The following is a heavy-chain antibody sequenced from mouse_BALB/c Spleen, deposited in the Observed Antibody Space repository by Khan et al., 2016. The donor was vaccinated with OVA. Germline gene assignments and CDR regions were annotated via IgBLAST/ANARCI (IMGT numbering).Heavy chain of an antibody. CDR1: GFAFSSYD. V-gene: IGHV5-12-1*01. CDR2: ISIGVGTT. CDR3: TRPHYYSSNCYFDS. D-gene: IGHD1-1*01. J-gene: IGHJ2*01. Sequence: EVELVESGGGLVKPGGSLKLSCAASGFAFSSYDMSWVRQTPEKRLEWVAFISIGVGTTYYPDTVKGRFTISRDNAKNTLYLQMNSLKSEDTAMYYCTRPHYYSSNCYFDSGGQGSTLTGSS.